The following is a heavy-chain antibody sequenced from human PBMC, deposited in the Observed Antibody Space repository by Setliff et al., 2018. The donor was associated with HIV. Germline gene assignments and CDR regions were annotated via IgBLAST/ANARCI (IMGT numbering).Heavy chain of an antibody. D-gene: IGHD5-18*01. V-gene: IGHV4-59*01. Sequence: PSETLSLTCSVSGGSISSYYWSWIRQPPGKGLEWIGDIYYSGMTYYNPSLQSRVTISLDTSKNQFSLKVNSVTAADTAVYYCASDGRYSFGYNWFDPWGQGTLVTVSS. CDR3: ASDGRYSFGYNWFDP. CDR2: IYYSGMT. CDR1: GGSISSYY. J-gene: IGHJ5*02.